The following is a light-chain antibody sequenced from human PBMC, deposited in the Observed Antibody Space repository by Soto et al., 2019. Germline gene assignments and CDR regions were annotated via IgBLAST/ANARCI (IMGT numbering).Light chain of an antibody. Sequence: EIVLTQSPGTLSFSPGERATISCRASQSVSSTSLAWYQQKPGQAPSLLIYGASNTGTGIPDRFSGSGSGTDFTLTISRLEPEDVAVYYCQQYHDSTPWTFGLGTKVEFK. CDR1: QSVSSTS. J-gene: IGKJ1*01. V-gene: IGKV3-20*01. CDR3: QQYHDSTPWT. CDR2: GAS.